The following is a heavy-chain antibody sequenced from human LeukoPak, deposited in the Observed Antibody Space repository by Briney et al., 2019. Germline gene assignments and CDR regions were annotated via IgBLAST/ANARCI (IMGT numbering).Heavy chain of an antibody. J-gene: IGHJ4*02. D-gene: IGHD3-9*01. Sequence: PSQTLSLTCTVSGGSISSSSYYWGWIRQPPGKGLDWIGSFYYSGSTYYNPSLKSRVTISVDTSKNQFSLKLSSVTAADTAVYYCARQPILTGYCPSFDYWGQGTLVTVSS. V-gene: IGHV4-39*01. CDR1: GGSISSSSYY. CDR3: ARQPILTGYCPSFDY. CDR2: FYYSGST.